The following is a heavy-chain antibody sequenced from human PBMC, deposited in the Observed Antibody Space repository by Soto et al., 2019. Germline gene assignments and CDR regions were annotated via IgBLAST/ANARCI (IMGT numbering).Heavy chain of an antibody. D-gene: IGHD3-16*01. CDR1: GFTFSLYE. J-gene: IGHJ6*02. CDR3: ARLLAGHDSGDYYYYAMDV. CDR2: SSVSGSTI. V-gene: IGHV3-48*03. Sequence: RGSLLLSCASSGFTFSLYEMTWVRQAPGKGLEWVSYSSVSGSTIYHANSVKGRFTISRDNAKNSLFLQMNSLRAEDTAVYYCARLLAGHDSGDYYYYAMDVWGRGTKVTVSS.